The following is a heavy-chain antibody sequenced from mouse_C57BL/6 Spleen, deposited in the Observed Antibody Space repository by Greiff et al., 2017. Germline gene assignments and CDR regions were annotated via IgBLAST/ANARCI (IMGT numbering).Heavy chain of an antibody. D-gene: IGHD1-1*01. Sequence: EVKLVESGGGLVKPGGSLKLSCAASGFTFSDYGMHWVRQAPEKGLEWVAYISSGSSTIYYADTVKGRFTISRDNAKNTLFLQMTSLRSEDTAMYYCARSSLYYGSTGFAYWGQGTLVTVSA. V-gene: IGHV5-17*01. CDR2: ISSGSSTI. CDR3: ARSSLYYGSTGFAY. CDR1: GFTFSDYG. J-gene: IGHJ3*01.